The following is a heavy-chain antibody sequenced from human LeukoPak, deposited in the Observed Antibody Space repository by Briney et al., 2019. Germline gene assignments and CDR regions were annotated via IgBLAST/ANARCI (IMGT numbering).Heavy chain of an antibody. CDR2: IRYDGSNK. J-gene: IGHJ6*03. CDR3: ARVSTVNLRYFYYYMDV. CDR1: GFTFSSYG. D-gene: IGHD4-11*01. Sequence: PGGSLRLSCAASGFTFSSYGMHWVRQAPGKGLEWVAFIRYDGSNKYYADSVKGRFTISRDNSKNTLYLQMNSLRAEDTAVYYCARVSTVNLRYFYYYMDVWGKGTTVTVSS. V-gene: IGHV3-30*02.